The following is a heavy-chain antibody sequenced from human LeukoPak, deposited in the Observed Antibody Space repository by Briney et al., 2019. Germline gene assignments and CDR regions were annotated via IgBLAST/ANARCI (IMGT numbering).Heavy chain of an antibody. CDR2: ISGGGGIT. D-gene: IGHD1-7*01. Sequence: PGGSLRLSCAASGFTFSSYAMSWVRQAPGKGLELVSGISGGGGITYYADSVKGRFTISRDNSKSTLFLQMNSLRAEDTAVYYCAKDLMLELRFLLVGDYYGMDVWGQGTTVTVSS. CDR1: GFTFSSYA. J-gene: IGHJ6*02. CDR3: AKDLMLELRFLLVGDYYGMDV. V-gene: IGHV3-23*01.